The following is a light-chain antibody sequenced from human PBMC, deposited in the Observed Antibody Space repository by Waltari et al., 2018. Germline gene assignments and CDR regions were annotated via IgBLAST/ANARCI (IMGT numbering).Light chain of an antibody. J-gene: IGLJ2*01. V-gene: IGLV1-47*01. CDR3: VAWDDSLSGPV. CDR2: RNN. CDR1: SSNIGRNY. Sequence: QSVLTQPPSASGTPGQRVTIPCSGSSSNIGRNYVYWYQQLPGTAPKLLIYRNNQRPSGVPDRFSGSKSGTSASLAISGLRSEDEGDYYCVAWDDSLSGPVFGGGTKLTVL.